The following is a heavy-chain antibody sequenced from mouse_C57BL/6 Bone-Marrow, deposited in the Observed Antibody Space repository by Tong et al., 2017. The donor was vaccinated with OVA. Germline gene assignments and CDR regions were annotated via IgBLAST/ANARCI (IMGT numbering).Heavy chain of an antibody. CDR3: YYAMDY. CDR2: ISDGGSYT. CDR1: GFTFSSYA. Sequence: EVQLQESGGGLVKPGGSLKLSCAASGFTFSSYAVSWVRQTPEKRLEWVATISDGGSYTYYPDNVKGRFTISRDNAKNNLYLQMSHLKSEDTAMYSFYYAMDYWGQGTSVTVSS. V-gene: IGHV5-4*01. J-gene: IGHJ4*01.